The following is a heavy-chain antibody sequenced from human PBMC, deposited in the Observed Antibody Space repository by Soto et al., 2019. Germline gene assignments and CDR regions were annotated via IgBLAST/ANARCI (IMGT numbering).Heavy chain of an antibody. Sequence: GGSLRLSCAASGFTFSNLAVSWVRQAPGKGLEWVSVISGGGGTTYYADSVKGRFTISRENAKNSLYLQMNSLRAEDTAVYYCARGYGGNSYKPFAFLGQGTLVSVSS. CDR3: ARGYGGNSYKPFAF. J-gene: IGHJ4*02. D-gene: IGHD2-21*02. V-gene: IGHV3-23*01. CDR1: GFTFSNLA. CDR2: ISGGGGTT.